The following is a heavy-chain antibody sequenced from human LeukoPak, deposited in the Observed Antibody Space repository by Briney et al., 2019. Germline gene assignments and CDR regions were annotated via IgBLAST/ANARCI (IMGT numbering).Heavy chain of an antibody. V-gene: IGHV1-69*01. CDR3: ASFSTTVVTPRARSDY. CDR2: IIPIFGTA. Sequence: SVKDSCKASGGTLSTYAISWGRQAPGEGLEWMGGIIPIFGTANYAQKFQGRVTITADESTSTAYMELSSLRSEDTAVYYCASFSTTVVTPRARSDYWGQGTLVTVSS. J-gene: IGHJ4*02. D-gene: IGHD4-23*01. CDR1: GGTLSTYA.